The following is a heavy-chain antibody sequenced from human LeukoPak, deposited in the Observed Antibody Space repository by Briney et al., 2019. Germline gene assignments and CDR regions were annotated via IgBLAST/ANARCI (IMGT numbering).Heavy chain of an antibody. V-gene: IGHV4-61*02. J-gene: IGHJ3*02. CDR3: ARDGRYCSGGSCYDAFDI. CDR1: GGSVSSGNYY. Sequence: PSQTLSLTCTVSGGSVSSGNYYWTWIRQPAGKGLEWIGRIYTSGSTNYNPSLKSRVTISVDTSKNQFSLKLSSVTAADTAVYYCARDGRYCSGGSCYDAFDIWGQGTMVTVSS. CDR2: IYTSGST. D-gene: IGHD2-15*01.